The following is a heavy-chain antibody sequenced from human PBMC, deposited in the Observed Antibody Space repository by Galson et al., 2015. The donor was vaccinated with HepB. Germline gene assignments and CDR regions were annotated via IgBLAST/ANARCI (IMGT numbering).Heavy chain of an antibody. CDR2: IYSGGST. V-gene: IGHV3-66*01. D-gene: IGHD6-19*01. Sequence: SLRLSCAASGFTVSSNYMSWVRQAPGKGLEWVSVIYSGGSTYYADSVKGRFTISRDNSKNTLYLQMNSLRAEDTAVYYCARDTSRAREWGSTGIAVATQGDYWGQGTLVTVSS. CDR1: GFTVSSNY. J-gene: IGHJ4*02. CDR3: ARDTSRAREWGSTGIAVATQGDY.